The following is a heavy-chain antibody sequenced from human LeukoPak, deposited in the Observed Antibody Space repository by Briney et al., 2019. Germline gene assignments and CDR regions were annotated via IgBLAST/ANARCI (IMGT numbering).Heavy chain of an antibody. CDR3: ATATHYGMDV. V-gene: IGHV3-7*01. CDR2: INQDGSEK. Sequence: PGGSLRLSCAASGFTFNSYWMSWVRQAPGTGLEWVANINQDGSEKHYIDSVKGRFTISRDNAKNSLYLEMNSLRAEDTAVYYCATATHYGMDVWGQGTTVTVSS. CDR1: GFTFNSYW. J-gene: IGHJ6*02.